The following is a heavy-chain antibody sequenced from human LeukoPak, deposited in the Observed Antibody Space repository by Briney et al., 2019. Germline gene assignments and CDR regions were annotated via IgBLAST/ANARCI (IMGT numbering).Heavy chain of an antibody. D-gene: IGHD2-8*02. J-gene: IGHJ4*02. V-gene: IGHV4-39*01. CDR1: GGSISSSSYY. CDR2: IYYSGST. CDR3: ARTSGPFDYFDY. Sequence: SETLSLTCTVSGGSISSSSYYWGWIRQPPGKGLEWIGSIYYSGSTYYNPSLKSRVTISVDTSKNQFSLKLSSVTAADTAVYYCARTSGPFDYFDYWGQGTLVTVSS.